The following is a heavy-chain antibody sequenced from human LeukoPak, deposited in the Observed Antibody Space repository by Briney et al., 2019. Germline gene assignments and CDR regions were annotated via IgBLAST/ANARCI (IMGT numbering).Heavy chain of an antibody. V-gene: IGHV4-34*01. CDR3: AVGGKEYYFDY. Sequence: KPSETLSLTCAVYGGSFSGYYWSWIRQPPGKGLEWIGEINHSGSANYNPSLKSRVTISVDTSKNQFSLKLSSVTAADTAVYYCAVGGKEYYFDYWGQGTLVTVSS. CDR1: GGSFSGYY. CDR2: INHSGSA. J-gene: IGHJ4*02. D-gene: IGHD3-10*01.